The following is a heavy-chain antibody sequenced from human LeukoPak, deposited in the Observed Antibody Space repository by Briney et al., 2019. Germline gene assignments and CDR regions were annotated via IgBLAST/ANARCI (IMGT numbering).Heavy chain of an antibody. V-gene: IGHV3-11*04. CDR3: ARDRGIVVVTADY. CDR1: RFPFSDYY. Sequence: GGSLRLSCAASRFPFSDYYMSWIRQAPGKGLGWVSYISSSGSTIYYAHAVKGRFTISRDNAKNSLYLQMNSLRAEDTAVYYCARDRGIVVVTADYWGQGTLVTVSS. D-gene: IGHD3-22*01. CDR2: ISSSGSTI. J-gene: IGHJ4*02.